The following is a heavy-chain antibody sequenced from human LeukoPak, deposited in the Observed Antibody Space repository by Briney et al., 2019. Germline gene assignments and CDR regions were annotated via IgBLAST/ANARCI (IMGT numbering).Heavy chain of an antibody. CDR2: INHSGST. Sequence: SETLSLTCAVYGGSFSGYYWSWIRQPPGKGLEWIGEINHSGSTNYNPSLKGRVTISVDTSKNQFSLKLSSVTAADTAVYYCARGARDGYKAFGYWGQGTLVTVSS. D-gene: IGHD5-24*01. J-gene: IGHJ4*02. CDR1: GGSFSGYY. V-gene: IGHV4-34*01. CDR3: ARGARDGYKAFGY.